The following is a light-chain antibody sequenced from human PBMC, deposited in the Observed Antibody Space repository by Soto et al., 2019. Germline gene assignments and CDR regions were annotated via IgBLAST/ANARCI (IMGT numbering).Light chain of an antibody. CDR3: AAWDDSLAYV. CDR2: SNN. Sequence: QSVLNTPPSASGTPGQRVTISCSGSSSNIGSNTVNWYQQLPGTAPKLLIYSNNQRPSGVPDRFSGSKSGTSASLAISGLQSEDEADYYCAAWDDSLAYVFGTGTKVTVL. J-gene: IGLJ1*01. V-gene: IGLV1-44*01. CDR1: SSNIGSNT.